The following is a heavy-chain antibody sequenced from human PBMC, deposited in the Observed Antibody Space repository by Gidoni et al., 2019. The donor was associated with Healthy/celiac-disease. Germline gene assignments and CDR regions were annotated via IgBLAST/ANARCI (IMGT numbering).Heavy chain of an antibody. D-gene: IGHD2-2*01. V-gene: IGHV4-34*01. CDR2: INHSGST. Sequence: QVQLQQWGAGLLKPSETLSLTCAVYGGSFSGYYWSWIRQPPGKGLEWIGEINHSGSTNYNPSLKSRVTISVDTSKNQFSLKLSSVTAADTAVYYCARAVGYCSSTSCYHFDYWGQGTLVTVSS. CDR3: ARAVGYCSSTSCYHFDY. CDR1: GGSFSGYY. J-gene: IGHJ4*02.